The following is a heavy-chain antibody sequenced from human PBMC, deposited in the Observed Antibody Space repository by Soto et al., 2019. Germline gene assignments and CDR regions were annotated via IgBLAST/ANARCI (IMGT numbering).Heavy chain of an antibody. CDR3: ARVVDDFWSGYYLDY. CDR1: GGSISSYY. D-gene: IGHD3-3*01. Sequence: SESLSLTCTVSGGSISSYYWSWMRQPPGKGLEWIGYIYYSGSTNYNPSLKSRVTISVDTSKNQFSLKLSSVTAADTAVYYCARVVDDFWSGYYLDYWGQGTLVTVS. V-gene: IGHV4-59*01. CDR2: IYYSGST. J-gene: IGHJ4*02.